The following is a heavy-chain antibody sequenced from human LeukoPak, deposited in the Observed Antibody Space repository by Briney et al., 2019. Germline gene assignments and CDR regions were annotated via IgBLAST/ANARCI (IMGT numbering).Heavy chain of an antibody. CDR3: ARDVGASAPDAFDI. CDR1: GFTFSTYN. Sequence: GGSLRLSCAASGFTFSTYNMNWVRQAPGKGLEWVSSISSSSNYIYYADSVKGRFTISRDDAKNSLYLQMNSLRAEDTDVYYCARDVGASAPDAFDIWGQGTMVTVSS. D-gene: IGHD1-26*01. J-gene: IGHJ3*02. CDR2: ISSSSNYI. V-gene: IGHV3-21*01.